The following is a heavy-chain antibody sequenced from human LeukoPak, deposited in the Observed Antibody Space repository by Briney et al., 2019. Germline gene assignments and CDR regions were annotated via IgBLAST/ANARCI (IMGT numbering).Heavy chain of an antibody. V-gene: IGHV3-74*01. CDR2: INSDGSTT. J-gene: IGHJ4*02. CDR1: GFTFSRYW. CDR3: TRLTPPFDY. D-gene: IGHD3-16*01. Sequence: PGGSLRLSCAVSGFTFSRYWMHWIRHAPGKGLVWVARINSDGSTTNYADSVKGRFTISRDNARNTLYLQMNSLRAEDTAVYYCTRLTPPFDYWGQGTLVTVSS.